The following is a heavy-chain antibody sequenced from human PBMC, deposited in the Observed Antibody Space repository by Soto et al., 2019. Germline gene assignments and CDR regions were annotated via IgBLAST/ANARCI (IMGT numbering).Heavy chain of an antibody. CDR3: ARDRGAHVYGDARPRLTYYYFDY. D-gene: IGHD4-17*01. CDR2: IIPIFGTA. J-gene: IGHJ4*02. Sequence: QVQLVQSGAEVQKPGSSVKVSCKASGGTFSSYAISWVRQAPEQGLEWMGGIIPIFGTANYAQKFQGRVTITAHESTSTANMALSSIRSEATAVYYCARDRGAHVYGDARPRLTYYYFDYWGQGTLVTVSS. V-gene: IGHV1-69*01. CDR1: GGTFSSYA.